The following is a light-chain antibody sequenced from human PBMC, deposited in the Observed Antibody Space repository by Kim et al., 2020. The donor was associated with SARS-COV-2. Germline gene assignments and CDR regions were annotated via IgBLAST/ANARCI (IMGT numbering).Light chain of an antibody. CDR1: RLDVGGYNY. CDR3: SSYAGSNNLV. CDR2: EVS. Sequence: GQLVTLSCPGTRLDVGGYNYASWYQQHPGKAPKLMIYEVSKRPSGVPDRFSGSKSGNTASLTVSGLQAEDEADYYCSSYAGSNNLVFGGGTQLTVL. J-gene: IGLJ2*01. V-gene: IGLV2-8*01.